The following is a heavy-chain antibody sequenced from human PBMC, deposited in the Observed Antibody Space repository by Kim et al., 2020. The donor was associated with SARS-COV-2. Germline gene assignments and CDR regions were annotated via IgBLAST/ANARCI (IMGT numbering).Heavy chain of an antibody. J-gene: IGHJ4*02. Sequence: GGSLRLSCAASGFTFNPSAMHWVRQAPGKGLEWVSIVRADGNKIYYADSVKGRFRISRENSKNSVYLEMSSLRAEDTAVYYCVGGSGWLTTYWGQGTLVTVSS. V-gene: IGHV3-43*02. D-gene: IGHD6-19*01. CDR3: VGGSGWLTTY. CDR1: GFTFNPSA. CDR2: VRADGNKI.